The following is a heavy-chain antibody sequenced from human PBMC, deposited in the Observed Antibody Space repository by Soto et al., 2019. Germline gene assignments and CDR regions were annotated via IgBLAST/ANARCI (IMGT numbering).Heavy chain of an antibody. CDR2: IYHSGST. Sequence: QVQLQESGPGLVKPSGTLSLTCAVSGGSISSSNWWSWVRQPPGKGLEWIGEIYHSGSTNYNPSLKSRVTRSVDKSKSQFSLKLSSVTAADTAVYYCARGIITMIRREWFDPWGQGTLVTVSS. J-gene: IGHJ5*02. V-gene: IGHV4-4*02. CDR3: ARGIITMIRREWFDP. CDR1: GGSISSSNW. D-gene: IGHD3-22*01.